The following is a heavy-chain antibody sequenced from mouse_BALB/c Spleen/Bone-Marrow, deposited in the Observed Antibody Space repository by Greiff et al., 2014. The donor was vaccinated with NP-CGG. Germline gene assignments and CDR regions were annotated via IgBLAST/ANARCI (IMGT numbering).Heavy chain of an antibody. J-gene: IGHJ2*01. V-gene: IGHV1-9*01. CDR2: ILPGSGST. CDR3: ASGDYFDY. CDR1: GYTFSNYW. Sequence: VQLQQSGAELMKPGASVKLSCKATGYTFSNYWMEWVKQRPGHGLEWIGEILPGSGSTNYNEKFTGKATFTADTSSNTAYLQLSSLTSADSAVYYCASGDYFDYWGQGTTLTVSS.